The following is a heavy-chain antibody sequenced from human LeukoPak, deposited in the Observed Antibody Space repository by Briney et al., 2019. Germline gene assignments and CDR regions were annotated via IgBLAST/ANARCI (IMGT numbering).Heavy chain of an antibody. CDR2: ISYDGSNK. D-gene: IGHD3-10*01. V-gene: IGHV3-30*04. J-gene: IGHJ4*02. Sequence: PGGSLRLSCAASGFTFSSYAMHWVRQAPGKGLEWVAVISYDGSNKYYADSVKGRFTISRDNSKNTLYLQTNSLRAEGTAVYYCARESQAYYYGSGSPNYWGQGTLVTVSS. CDR1: GFTFSSYA. CDR3: ARESQAYYYGSGSPNY.